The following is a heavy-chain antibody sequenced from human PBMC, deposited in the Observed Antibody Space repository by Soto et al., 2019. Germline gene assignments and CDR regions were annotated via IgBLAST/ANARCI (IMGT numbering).Heavy chain of an antibody. Sequence: QITLKESGPTLVKPTQTLTLTCTFSGFSLSTSGVGVGWIRQPPGKALEWLALIYWDDDKRYSPSLKSRLNNTKDPPKNQVVLTMPTMYPGDTATYSCAHRRRNTKVRCRSSNWFDPWGQGTLVTVSS. J-gene: IGHJ5*02. D-gene: IGHD3-10*01. CDR1: GFSLSTSGVG. CDR3: AHRRRNTKVRCRSSNWFDP. CDR2: IYWDDDK. V-gene: IGHV2-5*02.